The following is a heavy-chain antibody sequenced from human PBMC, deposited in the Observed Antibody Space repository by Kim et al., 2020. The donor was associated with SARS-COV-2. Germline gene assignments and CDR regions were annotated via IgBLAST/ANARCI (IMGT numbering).Heavy chain of an antibody. CDR3: ARAWDTGDGAFDI. V-gene: IGHV4-34*01. Sequence: SETLSLTCAVYGGSFSGYYWSWIRQPPGKGLEWIGEINHSGSTNYNPSLKSRVTISVDTSKNQFSLKLSSVTAADTAVYYCARAWDTGDGAFDIWGQGTMVTVSS. CDR1: GGSFSGYY. D-gene: IGHD7-27*01. J-gene: IGHJ3*02. CDR2: INHSGST.